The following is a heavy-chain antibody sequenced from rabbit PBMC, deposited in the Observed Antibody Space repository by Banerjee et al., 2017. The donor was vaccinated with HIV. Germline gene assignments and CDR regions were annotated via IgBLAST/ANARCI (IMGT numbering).Heavy chain of an antibody. CDR1: GFSFSNKAV. J-gene: IGHJ4*01. CDR2: INAITGKA. D-gene: IGHD1-1*01. Sequence: QEQLVESGGGLVKPEGSLKLSCTASGFSFSNKAVVCWVRQAPGKGLEWIACINAITGKAVYATWAKGRFTFSRTSSTTVTLRMTSLTAADRAAYFCARDLVGVIGWNFYLWGQGTLVTVS. V-gene: IGHV1S45*01. CDR3: ARDLVGVIGWNFYL.